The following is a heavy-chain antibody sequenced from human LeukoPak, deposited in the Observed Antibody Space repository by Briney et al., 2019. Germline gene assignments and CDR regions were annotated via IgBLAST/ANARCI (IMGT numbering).Heavy chain of an antibody. V-gene: IGHV1-3*01. CDR1: GYTFTSYA. D-gene: IGHD6-19*01. J-gene: IGHJ2*01. CDR3: AREGSSGWYSVGYFDL. CDR2: INAGNGNT. Sequence: VASVKVSCKASGYTFTSYAMHWVRQAPGQRLEGMGWINAGNGNTKYSQKFQGRVTITRDTSASTAYMELISLRSEDTAVYYCAREGSSGWYSVGYFDLCGRGTLVTVSS.